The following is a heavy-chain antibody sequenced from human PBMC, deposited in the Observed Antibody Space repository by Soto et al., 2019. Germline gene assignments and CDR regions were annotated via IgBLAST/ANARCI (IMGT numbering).Heavy chain of an antibody. D-gene: IGHD2-2*01. CDR3: AREGPHCVPGGTSSCRHFDY. CDR1: SGSFSGYY. V-gene: IGHV4-34*01. Sequence: KASETLSLTCAVYSGSFSGYYWSWIRQPPGKGLEWIGDINHSGSTNYNPSLKSRVTISVDTSKNQFSLKLSSVTAADTAVYYCAREGPHCVPGGTSSCRHFDYWGQGTLVTVSS. CDR2: INHSGST. J-gene: IGHJ4*02.